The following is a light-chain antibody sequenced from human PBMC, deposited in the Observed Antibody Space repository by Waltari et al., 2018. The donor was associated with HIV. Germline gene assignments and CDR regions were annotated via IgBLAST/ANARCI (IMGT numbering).Light chain of an antibody. Sequence: QSVLPQPPSASGTPGQWVTITCSGSSSNIGSRSVNWYQQLPGTAPKLLIYSDNQRPSGVPDRLSGSKSGTSASLAISGLQSEDEADYYCSTWDDSLNGRVFGGGTKLTVL. CDR3: STWDDSLNGRV. CDR1: SSNIGSRS. CDR2: SDN. V-gene: IGLV1-44*01. J-gene: IGLJ3*02.